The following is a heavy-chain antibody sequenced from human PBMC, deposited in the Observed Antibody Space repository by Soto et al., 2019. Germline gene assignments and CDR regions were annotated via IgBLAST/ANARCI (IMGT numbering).Heavy chain of an antibody. CDR1: GGSFSGYY. CDR2: INHSGST. J-gene: IGHJ4*02. D-gene: IGHD3-3*01. CDR3: ARETHRITIFGVVIMTLDY. Sequence: PSETLSLTCAVYGGSFSGYYWSWIRQPPGKRLEWIGEINHSGSTNYNPSLKSRVTISVDTSKNQFSLKLSSVTAADTAVYYCARETHRITIFGVVIMTLDYWGQGTLVTVSS. V-gene: IGHV4-34*01.